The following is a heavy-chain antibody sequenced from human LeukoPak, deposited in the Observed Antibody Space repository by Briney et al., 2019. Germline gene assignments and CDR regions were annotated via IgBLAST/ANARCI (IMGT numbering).Heavy chain of an antibody. CDR2: ISYDGSNK. J-gene: IGHJ5*02. D-gene: IGHD2-15*01. CDR1: GFTFSSYG. CDR3: AKDRSGGFDP. Sequence: GGSLRLSCAASGFTFSSYGMPWVRRAPGKGLEWVAVISYDGSNKYYADSVKGRFTISRHNSKNTLYLQMNSLRAEDTAVYYCAKDRSGGFDPWGQGTLVTVSS. V-gene: IGHV3-30*18.